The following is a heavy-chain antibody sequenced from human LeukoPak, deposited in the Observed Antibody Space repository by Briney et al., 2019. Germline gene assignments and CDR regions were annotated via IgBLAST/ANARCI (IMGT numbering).Heavy chain of an antibody. CDR3: ARAPYYYGSGYYYYYGMDV. Sequence: ASVKVSCKASGYTFTGYYMHWVRQAPGQGLEWMGWINPNSGGTNYAQKFQGWVTMTRDTSISTAYMELSRLRSDDTAVYYCARAPYYYGSGYYYYYGMDVWGKGTPVTVSS. CDR1: GYTFTGYY. J-gene: IGHJ6*04. D-gene: IGHD3-10*01. V-gene: IGHV1-2*04. CDR2: INPNSGGT.